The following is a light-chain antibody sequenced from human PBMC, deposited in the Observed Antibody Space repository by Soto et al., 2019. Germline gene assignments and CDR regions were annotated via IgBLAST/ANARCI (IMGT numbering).Light chain of an antibody. V-gene: IGLV2-23*01. Sequence: QSALTQPASVSGSPGQSITISCTGTSSDVGSYDLVSWYQQHPGKAPKLMIYEGSKRPSGVSNRFSGSKSGNTASLTISGLQAEDEADYYCCSYVGDSTLVFGGGTKVTVL. J-gene: IGLJ2*01. CDR3: CSYVGDSTLV. CDR2: EGS. CDR1: SSDVGSYDL.